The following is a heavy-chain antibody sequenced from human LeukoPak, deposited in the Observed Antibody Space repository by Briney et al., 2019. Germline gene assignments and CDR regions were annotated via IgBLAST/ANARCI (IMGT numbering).Heavy chain of an antibody. V-gene: IGHV3-21*04. D-gene: IGHD3-10*01. CDR3: AKGDVYYYASGSSLSYDY. Sequence: GGSLRLSCAASGFTFSSYSMNWIRQAPGKGLEWVSSISSSSSYIYYADSVKGRFTISRDKSKNTLYLQMNSLRAEDTALYYCAKGDVYYYASGSSLSYDYWGQGTLVTVSS. CDR2: ISSSSSYI. J-gene: IGHJ4*02. CDR1: GFTFSSYS.